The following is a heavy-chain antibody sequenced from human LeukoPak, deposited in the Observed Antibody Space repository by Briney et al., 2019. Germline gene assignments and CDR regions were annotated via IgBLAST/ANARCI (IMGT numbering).Heavy chain of an antibody. V-gene: IGHV4-30-2*01. D-gene: IGHD2/OR15-2a*01. CDR1: GGSISSGGYY. Sequence: SETLSLTCTVSGGSISSGGYYWSWIRQPPGKGLEWIGYIYHSGSTYYNPSLKSRVTISVDRSKNQFSLKLSSVTAADTAVYYCAREESMTFDYWGQGTLVTVSS. CDR3: AREESMTFDY. J-gene: IGHJ4*02. CDR2: IYHSGST.